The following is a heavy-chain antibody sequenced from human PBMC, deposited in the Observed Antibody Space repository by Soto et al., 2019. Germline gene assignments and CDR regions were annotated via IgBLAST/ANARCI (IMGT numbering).Heavy chain of an antibody. CDR2: ISGSSGTI. Sequence: EVQLVESGGGLVQPGGSLRLSCAASGFAFRSYSMSWVRQAPGTGPEWLSYISGSSGTIFYADSVKGRFTISRDNYKNSPYLQMDSLPAEDTAVYSFAKDPGGGVIPGDFFDKWGLGTLVTVSS. CDR3: AKDPGGGVIPGDFFDK. J-gene: IGHJ4*02. D-gene: IGHD3-16*02. V-gene: IGHV3-48*01. CDR1: GFAFRSYS.